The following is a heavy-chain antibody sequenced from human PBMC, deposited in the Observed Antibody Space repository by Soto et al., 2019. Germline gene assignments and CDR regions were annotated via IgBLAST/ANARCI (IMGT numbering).Heavy chain of an antibody. CDR2: ISANIGNT. J-gene: IGHJ6*02. CDR1: GGTFSSCA. Sequence: GASVKVSCKASGGTFSSCAISWVRQAPGQGLEWMGWISANIGNTNYAQKLQGRVTMTTDTSTSTAYMELRSLRSDDTAVYYCARERGLIVGATPYYYGMDVWGQGTTVTVSS. V-gene: IGHV1-18*01. CDR3: ARERGLIVGATPYYYGMDV. D-gene: IGHD1-26*01.